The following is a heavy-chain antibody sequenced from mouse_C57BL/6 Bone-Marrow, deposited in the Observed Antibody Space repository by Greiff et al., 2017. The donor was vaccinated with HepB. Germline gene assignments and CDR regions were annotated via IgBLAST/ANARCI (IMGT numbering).Heavy chain of an antibody. J-gene: IGHJ4*01. CDR1: GFNIKDDY. CDR3: STYLPYAMDY. CDR2: IDPENGDT. Sequence: VQLQQSGAELVRPGASVKLSCTASGFNIKDDYMHWVKQRPEQGLEWIGWIDPENGDTEYASKFQGKATITADPSSNTAYLQLSSLTSEDTAVYYCSTYLPYAMDYWGQGTSVTVAS. D-gene: IGHD5-1*01. V-gene: IGHV14-4*01.